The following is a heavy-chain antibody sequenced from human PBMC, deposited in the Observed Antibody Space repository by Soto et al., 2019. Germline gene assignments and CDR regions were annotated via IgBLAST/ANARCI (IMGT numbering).Heavy chain of an antibody. CDR1: GYSFTSYW. V-gene: IGHV5-10-1*01. CDR2: IDPSDSYT. Sequence: GESLKISCKGSGYSFTSYWISWVRQMPGKGLEWMGRIDPSDSYTNYSPSFQGHVTISADKSISTAYLQWSSLKASDTAMYYCARHKDYLGGYYYYYGMDVWGQGTTVTVSS. D-gene: IGHD3-10*01. J-gene: IGHJ6*02. CDR3: ARHKDYLGGYYYYYGMDV.